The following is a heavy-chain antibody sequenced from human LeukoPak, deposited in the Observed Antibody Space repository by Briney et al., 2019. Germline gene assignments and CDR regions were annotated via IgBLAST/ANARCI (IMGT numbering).Heavy chain of an antibody. V-gene: IGHV1-2*06. Sequence: ASVKVSCKASGYTFTGYYMHWVRQAPGQGLEWMGRINPNSGGADYAQKFQGRVSMTGDTSISTAYMELSSLRSDDTAVYYCARGPRLDSSGWYYGAFDIWGQGTMVTVS. CDR1: GYTFTGYY. J-gene: IGHJ3*02. CDR3: ARGPRLDSSGWYYGAFDI. D-gene: IGHD6-19*01. CDR2: INPNSGGA.